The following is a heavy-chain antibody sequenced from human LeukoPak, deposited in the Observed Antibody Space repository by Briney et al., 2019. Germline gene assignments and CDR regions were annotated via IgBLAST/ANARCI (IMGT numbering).Heavy chain of an antibody. CDR2: IYTSGST. J-gene: IGHJ6*03. CDR3: ARVVIAAAGTLATYYYYYMDV. CDR1: GGSISSGNYY. V-gene: IGHV4-61*02. D-gene: IGHD6-13*01. Sequence: SETLSLTCTVSGGSISSGNYYWSWIRQPAGKGLEWIGRIYTSGSTNYNPSLKSRVTISVDTSKNQFSLKLSSVTAADTAVFYCARVVIAAAGTLATYYYYYMDVWGKGTTVTISS.